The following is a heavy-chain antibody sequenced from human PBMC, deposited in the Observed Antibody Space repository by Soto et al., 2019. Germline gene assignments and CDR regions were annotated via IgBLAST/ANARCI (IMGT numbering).Heavy chain of an antibody. V-gene: IGHV3-23*01. J-gene: IGHJ6*02. CDR1: GFTFRSYG. CDR2: ITGNAGST. D-gene: IGHD6-19*01. Sequence: GGSLRLSCAASGFTFRSYGMNWVRQVPGKGLEWVSGITGNAGSTFYVDSAKGRFTISRDKSTLYLQMNSLRADDTAVYYCAKDQSSSGWYNDYYYGLDVWGQGTTVTVS. CDR3: AKDQSSSGWYNDYYYGLDV.